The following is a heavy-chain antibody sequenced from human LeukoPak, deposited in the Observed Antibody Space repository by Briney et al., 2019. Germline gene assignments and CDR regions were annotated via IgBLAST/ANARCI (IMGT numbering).Heavy chain of an antibody. Sequence: GGSLRLSCAASGFTFSSYGMHWVRQAPGKGLEWVAVIWYDGSNKYYADSVKGRFTISRDNSKNMLYLQMNSLRAEDTAVHYCAKEQDYDILTGPPDYWGQGTLVTVSS. V-gene: IGHV3-33*06. D-gene: IGHD3-9*01. CDR3: AKEQDYDILTGPPDY. CDR1: GFTFSSYG. CDR2: IWYDGSNK. J-gene: IGHJ4*02.